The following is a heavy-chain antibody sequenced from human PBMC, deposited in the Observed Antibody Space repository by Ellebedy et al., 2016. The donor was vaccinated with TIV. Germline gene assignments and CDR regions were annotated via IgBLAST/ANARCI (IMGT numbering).Heavy chain of an antibody. CDR3: ARDPEGAYYYGSGKFDY. D-gene: IGHD3-10*01. V-gene: IGHV1-3*01. J-gene: IGHJ4*02. Sequence: ASVKVSXXASGYTFTSHIINWVRQAPGQRLEWLGWINAGNGNTKYSQKFQGRVTITRDTPTSTVYMEMNSLRSEDTAVFYCARDPEGAYYYGSGKFDYWGQGTLVTVSS. CDR1: GYTFTSHI. CDR2: INAGNGNT.